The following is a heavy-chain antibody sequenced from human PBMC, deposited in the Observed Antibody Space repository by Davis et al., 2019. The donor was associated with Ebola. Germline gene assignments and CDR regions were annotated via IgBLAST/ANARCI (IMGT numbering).Heavy chain of an antibody. J-gene: IGHJ3*02. V-gene: IGHV4-39*01. CDR1: GGSISITNHY. D-gene: IGHD2-21*01. CDR3: ARHVIANAFDI. CDR2: IYYSGST. Sequence: GSLRLSCSVSGGSISITNHYWGWIRQPPGKGLEWIGSIYYSGSTYYNPSLKSRVTISVDTSKNQFSLKLSSVTAADTAVYYCARHVIANAFDIWGQGTMVTVSS.